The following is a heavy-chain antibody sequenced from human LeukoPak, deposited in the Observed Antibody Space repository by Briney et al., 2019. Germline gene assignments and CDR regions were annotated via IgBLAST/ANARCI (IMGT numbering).Heavy chain of an antibody. D-gene: IGHD3-22*01. Sequence: GGSLRLSCAASGFTFSSYAMSWVRQAPGRGLEWVSAISGSGGSTYYADSVKGRFTISRDNSKNTLYLQMNSLRAKDTAVYYCAKDRDYYYDSSGYFRYFDYWGQGTLVTVSS. CDR3: AKDRDYYYDSSGYFRYFDY. J-gene: IGHJ4*02. CDR1: GFTFSSYA. V-gene: IGHV3-23*01. CDR2: ISGSGGST.